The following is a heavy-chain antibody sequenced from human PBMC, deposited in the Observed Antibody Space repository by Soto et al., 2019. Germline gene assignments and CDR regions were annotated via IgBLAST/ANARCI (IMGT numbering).Heavy chain of an antibody. CDR1: GGSFSDFY. J-gene: IGHJ4*02. D-gene: IGHD6-19*01. V-gene: IGHV4-34*01. CDR2: INDSGST. Sequence: QVQLQQWGAGLLKPSETLSLTCAVYGGSFSDFYWTWIRQLPGKGLEWIGEINDSGSTNYSPSLKSRVAISVDTSKNQFSLTLRSVTAADTAVYYCGPRGAVADPRGYWGQGTLVTVSS. CDR3: GPRGAVADPRGY.